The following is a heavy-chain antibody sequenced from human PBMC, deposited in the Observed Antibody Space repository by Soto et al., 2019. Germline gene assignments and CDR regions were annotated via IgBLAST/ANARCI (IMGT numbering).Heavy chain of an antibody. D-gene: IGHD4-4*01. J-gene: IGHJ4*02. V-gene: IGHV1-18*04. CDR1: GYTFTNYG. CDR2: LNTYNGNT. CDR3: ARAQTPTDSDF. Sequence: QIQLVQSEGEVKKPGASVKVSCKTSGYTFTNYGVSWVRQAPGQGLEWMGWLNTYNGNTKYAQKFQGRVTMTTDTSASTAYVELRSLRSDDTAVYYCARAQTPTDSDFWGQGTRVTVSS.